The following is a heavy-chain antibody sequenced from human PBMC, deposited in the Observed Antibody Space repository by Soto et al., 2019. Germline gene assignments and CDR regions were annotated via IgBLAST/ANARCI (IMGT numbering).Heavy chain of an antibody. V-gene: IGHV3-7*03. CDR3: ARVRANDYEIDY. Sequence: EVQLVESGGGLVQPGGSLRLSCAASGFMFGSYWMTWVRHAPGKGLEWVANIKRDGTEKFYVDSVKGRFTISRDNADNSLFMHMNSQRAADTAIYYCARVRANDYEIDYWGQGALVTVS. CDR2: IKRDGTEK. D-gene: IGHD4-17*01. J-gene: IGHJ4*02. CDR1: GFMFGSYW.